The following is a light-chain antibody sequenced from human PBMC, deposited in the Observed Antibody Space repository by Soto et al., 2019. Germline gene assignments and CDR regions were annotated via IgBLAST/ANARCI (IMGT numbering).Light chain of an antibody. CDR1: QSFDSKD. V-gene: IGKV3-20*01. Sequence: MVLTHSPGTLSWSPGERATLSCRAIQSFDSKDLAWYQQRPGQAPRILIFAASSRATGIPDRFSGSGSGTDFTLTISRMEPGDFAVYYCQQYGYSSWTFGQGTKV. CDR2: AAS. J-gene: IGKJ1*01. CDR3: QQYGYSSWT.